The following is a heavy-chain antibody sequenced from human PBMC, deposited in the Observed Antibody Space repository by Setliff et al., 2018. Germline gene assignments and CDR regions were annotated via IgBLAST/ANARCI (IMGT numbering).Heavy chain of an antibody. CDR3: ARAAVTSGARADYFDN. CDR2: TYDSGST. Sequence: SETLSLTCAVYGGSFTDHFWGWVRQTPGKGLEWIGSTYDSGSTYYNPSLNSRVTISEDTSKNQFSLKLTSVTAADAAVYYCARAAVTSGARADYFDNWGRGTLVTVSS. V-gene: IGHV4-34*01. J-gene: IGHJ4*02. D-gene: IGHD4-17*01. CDR1: GGSFTDHF.